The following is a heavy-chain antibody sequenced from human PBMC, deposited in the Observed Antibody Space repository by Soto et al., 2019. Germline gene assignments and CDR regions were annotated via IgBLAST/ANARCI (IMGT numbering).Heavy chain of an antibody. V-gene: IGHV1-18*04. CDR2: ISAYNGNT. Sequence: RASVKVSCKASGYTFTSYGISWVRQAPGQGLEWMGWISAYNGNTNYAQKLQGRVTMTTDTSTSTAYMELRSLGSDDTAVYYCARDLSGSGSYYTVWFDPWGQGTLVTV. CDR1: GYTFTSYG. CDR3: ARDLSGSGSYYTVWFDP. D-gene: IGHD3-10*01. J-gene: IGHJ5*02.